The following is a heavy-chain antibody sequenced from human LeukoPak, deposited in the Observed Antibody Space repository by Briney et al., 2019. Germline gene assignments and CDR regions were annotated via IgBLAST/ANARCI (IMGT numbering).Heavy chain of an antibody. CDR2: ISAYNGNT. V-gene: IGHV1-18*04. CDR3: ARVRGSGSYYNARTDFDY. CDR1: GYTFTSYG. Sequence: ASVKVSCKASGYTFTSYGISWVRQAPGQGLEWMGWISAYNGNTNYAQKLQGRVTMTTDTSTSTAYRELRSLRSDDTAVYYCARVRGSGSYYNARTDFDYWGQGTLVTVSS. J-gene: IGHJ4*02. D-gene: IGHD3-10*01.